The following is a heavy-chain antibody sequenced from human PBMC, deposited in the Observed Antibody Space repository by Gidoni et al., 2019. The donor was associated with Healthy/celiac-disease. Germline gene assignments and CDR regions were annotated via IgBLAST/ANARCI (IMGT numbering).Heavy chain of an antibody. V-gene: IGHV3-21*01. Sequence: EVQLVESGGGLVKPGGSLRLSCAASGFTFSSYSMNWVRQAPGKGLEWVSSISSSSSYIYYADSVKGRFTISRDNAKNSLYLQMNSLRAEDTAVYYCARDKGGEGDSDYWGQGTLVTVSS. CDR1: GFTFSSYS. CDR2: ISSSSSYI. J-gene: IGHJ4*02. D-gene: IGHD2-21*02. CDR3: ARDKGGEGDSDY.